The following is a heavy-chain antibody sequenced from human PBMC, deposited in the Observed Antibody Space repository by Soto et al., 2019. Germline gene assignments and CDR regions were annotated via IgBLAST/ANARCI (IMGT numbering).Heavy chain of an antibody. V-gene: IGHV1-18*01. D-gene: IGHD2-21*01. CDR3: ARDGLRNCCGDCYQGY. CDR2: ISAYNGNT. CDR1: GYTFTSYG. J-gene: IGHJ4*02. Sequence: ASVKVSCKASGYTFTSYGISWVRQAPGRGLEWMGWISAYNGNTNYAQKLQGRVTMTTDTSTSTAYMELRSLRSDDTAVYYCARDGLRNCCGDCYQGYWGQGTLVTVSS.